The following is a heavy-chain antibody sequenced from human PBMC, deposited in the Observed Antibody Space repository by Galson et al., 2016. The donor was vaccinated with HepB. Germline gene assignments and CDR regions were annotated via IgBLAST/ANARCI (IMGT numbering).Heavy chain of an antibody. CDR1: GFTFSGFA. CDR3: AKLEGGLTYYGMDV. V-gene: IGHV3-23*01. J-gene: IGHJ6*02. Sequence: SLRLSCAASGFTFSGFAMSWVRQAPGEGLDWVSTINGGGDSTYYADSVKGRFTISRDNSKNTMYLQMNSLRAEDTAVYYCAKLEGGLTYYGMDVWGHGTTVTVSS. D-gene: IGHD2-15*01. CDR2: INGGGDST.